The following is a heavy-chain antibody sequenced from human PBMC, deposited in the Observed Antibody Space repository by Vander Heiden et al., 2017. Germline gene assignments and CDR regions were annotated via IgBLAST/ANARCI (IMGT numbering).Heavy chain of an antibody. J-gene: IGHJ4*02. V-gene: IGHV3-30*03. Sequence: QVQLVESGGGVVQPGRSLRPSCAASGFTFSSYGMHWFRQVPGKGLEWVAVISEDGSNKYYADSVKGRFTISRDNSKNTLYLQMNSLRAEDTAVYYCARGGPLLVRYFFDYWGQGTLVTVSS. CDR2: ISEDGSNK. CDR3: ARGGPLLVRYFFDY. CDR1: GFTFSSYG. D-gene: IGHD3-9*01.